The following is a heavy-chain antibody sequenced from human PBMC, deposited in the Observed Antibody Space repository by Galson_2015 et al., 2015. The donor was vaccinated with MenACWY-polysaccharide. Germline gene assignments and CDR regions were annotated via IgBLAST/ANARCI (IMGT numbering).Heavy chain of an antibody. V-gene: IGHV4-30-4*01. CDR3: ASLPLGNCGSVSCYGYFHH. CDR1: SGSISSGDSY. D-gene: IGHD2-2*01. Sequence: LSLTCTVSSGSISSGDSYWSWIRQSPGKGLEWIGYIYYSGRTNYSPSLKSRATVSLDTSKNQFSLKLSFVTAADTAVYYCASLPLGNCGSVSCYGYFHHWGQGTLVTVSS. J-gene: IGHJ1*01. CDR2: IYYSGRT.